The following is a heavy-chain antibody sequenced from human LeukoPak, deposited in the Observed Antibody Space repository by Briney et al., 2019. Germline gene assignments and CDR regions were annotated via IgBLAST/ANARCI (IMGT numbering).Heavy chain of an antibody. CDR2: IWYDGSNE. Sequence: PGGSLRLSCAASGFTFSSYGMHWVRQAPGKGLEWVAVIWYDGSNEYYADSVNGRFTISRDNSKNTLYLQMNSLRAEDTAVYYCARDHPAVGGSTGYFQHWGQGTLVTVSS. J-gene: IGHJ1*01. CDR1: GFTFSSYG. CDR3: ARDHPAVGGSTGYFQH. V-gene: IGHV3-33*01. D-gene: IGHD6-19*01.